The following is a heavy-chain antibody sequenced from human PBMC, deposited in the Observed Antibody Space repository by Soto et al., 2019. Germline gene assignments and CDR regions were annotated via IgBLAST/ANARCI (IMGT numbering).Heavy chain of an antibody. CDR2: IKQDGSEK. J-gene: IGHJ6*01. CDR1: GYTFSSYW. CDR3: ARVALSHLYYYYYGMAV. Sequence: GGTLRLTCAASGYTFSSYWMSGCRQAPGKGLEWVANIKQDGSEKYYVDSVKGRFTISRDNAKNSLYLQMNSLRAEDTAVYYCARVALSHLYYYYYGMAVWGQGTPVTVSS. V-gene: IGHV3-7*03.